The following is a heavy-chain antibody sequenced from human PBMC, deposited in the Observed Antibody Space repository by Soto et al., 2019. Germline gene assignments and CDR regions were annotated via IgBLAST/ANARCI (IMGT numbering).Heavy chain of an antibody. CDR3: ARDRENILQFLERREYHYYYGLDV. D-gene: IGHD3-3*01. J-gene: IGHJ6*02. Sequence: PGGSLRLSCAASGFTFSTYIMYWVRQAPGKGLEWVSLISNDGTDKYYADSVKGRFTISRDNSKNTVFLQMNSLRGDDTAMYYCARDRENILQFLERREYHYYYGLDVWGQGTTVTVSS. V-gene: IGHV3-30*04. CDR2: ISNDGTDK. CDR1: GFTFSTYI.